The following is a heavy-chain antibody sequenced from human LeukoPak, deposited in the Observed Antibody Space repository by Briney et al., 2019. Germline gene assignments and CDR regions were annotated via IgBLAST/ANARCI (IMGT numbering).Heavy chain of an antibody. J-gene: IGHJ4*02. Sequence: ASVKVSCKSSGYPFADYYIHWVRQAPGQGLEWIGWINPTNGGTNYVQKFQGRVTMTRDTSIGTAYMDLSSLRSDDTAVYYCARDRGNRGYSFNNWGQGTLVTVSS. CDR3: ARDRGNRGYSFNN. CDR1: GYPFADYY. CDR2: INPTNGGT. D-gene: IGHD5-18*01. V-gene: IGHV1-2*02.